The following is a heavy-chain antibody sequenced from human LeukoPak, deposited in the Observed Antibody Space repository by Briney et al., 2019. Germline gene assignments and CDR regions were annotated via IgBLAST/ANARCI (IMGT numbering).Heavy chain of an antibody. CDR3: ARHRGHTGSFDY. V-gene: IGHV4-59*01. D-gene: IGHD3-10*01. J-gene: IGHJ4*02. CDR2: IYYSGST. Sequence: SETLSLTCTVSGGSISSYYWSWIRQPPGKGLEWIGYIYYSGSTNYNPSLKSRVTISVDTPKNQFSLKLSSVTAADTAVYYCARHRGHTGSFDYWGQGTLVTVSS. CDR1: GGSISSYY.